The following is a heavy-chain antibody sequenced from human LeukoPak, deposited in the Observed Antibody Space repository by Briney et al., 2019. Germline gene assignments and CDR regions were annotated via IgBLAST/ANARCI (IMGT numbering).Heavy chain of an antibody. D-gene: IGHD3-3*01. CDR1: VVRVFVKV. J-gene: IGHJ4*02. V-gene: IGHV3-66*01. CDR2: IYSDGST. CDR3: ARDQARGGVAMDH. Sequence: LRVYGKVTVVRVFVKVINWSGPAPRFYVLSLSVIYSDGSTDYADSVKGRFTISRDNSKNTISLQMSSLRGEDTAVYYCARDQARGGVAMDHWGQGTLATVSS.